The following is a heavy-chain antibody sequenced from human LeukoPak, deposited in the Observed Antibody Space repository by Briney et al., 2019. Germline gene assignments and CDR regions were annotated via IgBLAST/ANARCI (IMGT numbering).Heavy chain of an antibody. CDR2: IYYSGST. Sequence: SETLSLTRTVSGGSISSYYWSWIRQPPGKGLEWIGYIYYSGSTNYNPSLKSRVTISVDTSKNQFSLKLSSVTAADTAVYYCARHRKRGIQLWLRSGFDYWGQGTLVTVSS. CDR3: ARHRKRGIQLWLRSGFDY. D-gene: IGHD5-18*01. CDR1: GGSISSYY. V-gene: IGHV4-59*08. J-gene: IGHJ4*02.